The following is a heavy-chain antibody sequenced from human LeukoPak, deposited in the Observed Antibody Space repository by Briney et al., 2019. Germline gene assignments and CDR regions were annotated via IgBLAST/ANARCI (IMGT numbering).Heavy chain of an antibody. V-gene: IGHV1-18*01. CDR3: ARDPSVGAATNFDY. J-gene: IGHJ4*02. CDR2: ISAYNGNT. Sequence: ASVKVSCKASGYTFTSYGISWVRQAPGQGLEWMGWISAYNGNTNYAQKFQGRVTMTTDTSTTTADMELRSLRSDDTAVYYCARDPSVGAATNFDYWGQGTLVTVSS. CDR1: GYTFTSYG. D-gene: IGHD2-15*01.